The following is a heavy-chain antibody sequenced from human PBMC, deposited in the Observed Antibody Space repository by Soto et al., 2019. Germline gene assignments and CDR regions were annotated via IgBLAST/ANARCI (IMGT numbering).Heavy chain of an antibody. D-gene: IGHD3-22*01. J-gene: IGHJ4*02. CDR3: ARDYTSYYYDSSGYSDY. CDR1: GGTFSRFA. CDR2: IIPMFDTE. V-gene: IGHV1-69*13. Sequence: SVKVSCKASGGTFSRFAITWVRQAPGQGLEWVGGIIPMFDTEAYAQKFQDRVTITADHFTSTAYMELNSLRSEDTAVYYCARDYTSYYYDSSGYSDYWGQGTLVPVSS.